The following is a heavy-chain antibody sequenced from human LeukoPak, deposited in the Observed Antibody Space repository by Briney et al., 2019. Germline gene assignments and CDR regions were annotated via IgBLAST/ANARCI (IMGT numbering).Heavy chain of an antibody. Sequence: SVKVSCKASGGTFSSYAISWVRQAPGQGLEWMGGILPIFGTANYAQKFQGRVTITADESTSTAYMELSSLRSEDTAVYYCARVASDGDYVRDYFDYWGQGTLVTVSS. D-gene: IGHD4-17*01. CDR1: GGTFSSYA. CDR3: ARVASDGDYVRDYFDY. V-gene: IGHV1-69*13. CDR2: ILPIFGTA. J-gene: IGHJ4*02.